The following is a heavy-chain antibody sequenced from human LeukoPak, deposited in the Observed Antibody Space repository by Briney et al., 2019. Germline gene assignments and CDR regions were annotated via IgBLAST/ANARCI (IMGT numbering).Heavy chain of an antibody. J-gene: IGHJ4*02. CDR1: GYRFSNYW. CDR2: IYPDDSDI. Sequence: GESLKISCKGSGYRFSNYWIGWVRQMPGKGLEWMGIIYPDDSDIRYSPAFQGQVAISADKSINTAYLQWSSLKASDTAIYYCARHLSSNWYNEKAFDFWGQGILVTVSS. CDR3: ARHLSSNWYNEKAFDF. V-gene: IGHV5-51*01. D-gene: IGHD6-13*01.